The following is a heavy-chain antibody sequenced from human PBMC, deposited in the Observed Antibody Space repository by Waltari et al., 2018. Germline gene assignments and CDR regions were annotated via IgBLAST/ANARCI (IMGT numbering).Heavy chain of an antibody. Sequence: QVQLVQSGAAVKKPGASVQVSCTASGYPFTGYYIPWVRQGPGKGLEWMGRINPNSGGTNYAQKFQGRVTMTRDTSISTAYMELSRLRSDDTAVYYCARDPTGPGIDYWGQGTLVTASS. CDR2: INPNSGGT. V-gene: IGHV1-2*06. J-gene: IGHJ4*02. D-gene: IGHD3-10*01. CDR3: ARDPTGPGIDY. CDR1: GYPFTGYY.